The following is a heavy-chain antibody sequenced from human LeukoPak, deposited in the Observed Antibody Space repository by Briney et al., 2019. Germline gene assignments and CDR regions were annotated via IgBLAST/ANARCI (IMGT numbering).Heavy chain of an antibody. CDR2: IYYSGST. Sequence: SETLSLTCTVSGGSISSYYWSWIRQPPGKGLEWIGYIYYSGSTNYNPALKSRVTISVDTSKNQFSLKLSSVTAADTAVYYCASLDIVATIDYRGQGTLVTVSS. CDR3: ASLDIVATIDY. J-gene: IGHJ4*02. CDR1: GGSISSYY. V-gene: IGHV4-59*12. D-gene: IGHD5-12*01.